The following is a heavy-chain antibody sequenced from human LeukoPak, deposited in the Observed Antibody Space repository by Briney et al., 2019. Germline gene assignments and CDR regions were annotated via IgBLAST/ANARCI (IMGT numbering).Heavy chain of an antibody. D-gene: IGHD1-26*01. CDR2: INPNSGGT. Sequence: GASVKVSCKASGYTFTCYYMHWVRQAPGQGLEWMGWINPNSGGTNYAQKFQGRVTMTRDTSISTAYMELSRLRSDDTAVYYCARALQSGSYSVDYWGQGTLVTVSS. J-gene: IGHJ4*02. CDR3: ARALQSGSYSVDY. CDR1: GYTFTCYY. V-gene: IGHV1-2*02.